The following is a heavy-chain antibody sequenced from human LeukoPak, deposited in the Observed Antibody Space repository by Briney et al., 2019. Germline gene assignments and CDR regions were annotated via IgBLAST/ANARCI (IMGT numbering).Heavy chain of an antibody. J-gene: IGHJ6*03. CDR1: GYAFTGYY. CDR2: IIPIFGTA. D-gene: IGHD3/OR15-3a*01. Sequence: SVKVSCKASGYAFTGYYMHWGRQAPGQGLEWMGGIIPIFGTANYAQKFQGRVTITADESTSTVYMELSSLRSEDTAVYYCARGKDSVYYYMDVWGKGTTVTVSS. CDR3: ARGKDSVYYYMDV. V-gene: IGHV1-69*13.